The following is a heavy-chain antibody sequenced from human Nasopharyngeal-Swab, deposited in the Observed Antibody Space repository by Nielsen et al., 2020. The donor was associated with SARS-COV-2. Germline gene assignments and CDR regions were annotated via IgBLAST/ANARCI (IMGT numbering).Heavy chain of an antibody. CDR3: ARRAYCSGGSCYSPYSYYMDV. Sequence: GGSLRLSCKGSGYSFTSYWISWVRQMPGKGLEWMGRIDPSDSYTNYSPSFQGHVTISADKSISTAYLQWSSLKASDTAMYYCARRAYCSGGSCYSPYSYYMDVWGKVTTVTVSS. V-gene: IGHV5-10-1*01. J-gene: IGHJ6*03. CDR1: GYSFTSYW. CDR2: IDPSDSYT. D-gene: IGHD2-15*01.